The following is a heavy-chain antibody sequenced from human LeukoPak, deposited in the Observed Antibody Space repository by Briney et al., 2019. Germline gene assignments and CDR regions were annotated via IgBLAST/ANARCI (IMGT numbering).Heavy chain of an antibody. CDR2: IYYSGST. Sequence: SETLSLTCTVSGGSISSYYWSWIRQPPGKGLEWIGYIYYSGSTNYNPSLKSRVTISVDTSKNQFSLKLSSVTAADTAVYYCARGLFDYGDSLYYYYGTDVWGQGTTVTVSS. J-gene: IGHJ6*02. D-gene: IGHD4-17*01. CDR3: ARGLFDYGDSLYYYYGTDV. CDR1: GGSISSYY. V-gene: IGHV4-59*01.